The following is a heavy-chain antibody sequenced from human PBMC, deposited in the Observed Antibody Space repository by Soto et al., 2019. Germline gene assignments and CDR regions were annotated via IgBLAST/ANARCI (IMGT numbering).Heavy chain of an antibody. CDR3: ASGTQKRYCTGGSCYTVDY. CDR2: ISSTASTM. V-gene: IGHV3-11*01. D-gene: IGHD2-15*01. Sequence: QVQLVESGGGLVKPGGSLRLSCAASGFTFSDYYMSWIRQAPGKGLEWVSYISSTASTMYYADSVKGRFTISRDNAKNSLYLQMNSLRAEDTAVDYCASGTQKRYCTGGSCYTVDYWGQGTLVTVSS. J-gene: IGHJ4*02. CDR1: GFTFSDYY.